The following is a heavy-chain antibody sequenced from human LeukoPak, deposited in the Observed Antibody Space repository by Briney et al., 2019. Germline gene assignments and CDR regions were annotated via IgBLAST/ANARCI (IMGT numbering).Heavy chain of an antibody. Sequence: PSETLSLTCAVYGGSFSGFYWSWIRQPPGKGLEWIGEIDHSGSTNYNPSLKSRVTISVDTSKNQFSLKLSSVTAADTAVYYCARGRPGTGHRDYWGQGTLVTVSS. V-gene: IGHV4-34*01. CDR1: GGSFSGFY. CDR2: IDHSGST. J-gene: IGHJ4*02. CDR3: ARGRPGTGHRDY. D-gene: IGHD1-14*01.